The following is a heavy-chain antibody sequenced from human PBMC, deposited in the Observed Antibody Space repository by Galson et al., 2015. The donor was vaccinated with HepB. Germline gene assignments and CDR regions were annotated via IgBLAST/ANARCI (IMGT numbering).Heavy chain of an antibody. Sequence: SLRLSCAASGFTFSSYAMSWVRQAPGKGLEWVAGISGSGGSTYYADSVKGRFTISRDNSKNTLYLQMNSLRAEDTAVYYCAKVVAEYYFDYWGQGTLVTVSS. CDR2: ISGSGGST. CDR3: AKVVAEYYFDY. D-gene: IGHD5-12*01. V-gene: IGHV3-23*01. J-gene: IGHJ4*02. CDR1: GFTFSSYA.